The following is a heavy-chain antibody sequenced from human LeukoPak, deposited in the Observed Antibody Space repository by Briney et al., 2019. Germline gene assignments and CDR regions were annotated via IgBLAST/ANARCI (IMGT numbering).Heavy chain of an antibody. V-gene: IGHV4-38-2*02. CDR2: IYHSGST. J-gene: IGHJ3*02. D-gene: IGHD5-18*01. CDR3: ARGLRGYRAFDI. CDR1: GYSISSGYY. Sequence: PSETLSLTCTVSGYSISSGYYWGWIRQPPGKGLEWIGSIYHSGSTYYNPSLKSRVTISVDTSKNQFSLKLSSVTAADTAVYYCARGLRGYRAFDIWGQVTMVTVSP.